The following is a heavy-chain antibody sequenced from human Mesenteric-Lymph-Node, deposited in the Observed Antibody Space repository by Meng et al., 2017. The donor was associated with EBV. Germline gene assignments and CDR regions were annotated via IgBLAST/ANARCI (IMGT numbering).Heavy chain of an antibody. CDR1: GGSIISSSYY. D-gene: IGHD5-12*01. J-gene: IGHJ5*02. V-gene: IGHV4-39*01. Sequence: QLRLRGTGPGLVTPSETLSLTCTVSGGSIISSSYYWGWIRQPPGKGLEWIGSVYHSGSTFYNPSLKRRVTISVDTSKNQFSLKMNSLTAADTAVYYCATHLGDGYGDTFDPWGQGTLVTVSS. CDR3: ATHLGDGYGDTFDP. CDR2: VYHSGST.